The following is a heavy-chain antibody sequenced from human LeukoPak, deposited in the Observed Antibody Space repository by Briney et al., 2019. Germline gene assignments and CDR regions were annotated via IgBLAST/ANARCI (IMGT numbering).Heavy chain of an antibody. J-gene: IGHJ4*02. CDR3: TTDQYDILTGYYMGYFDY. Sequence: GGSLRLSCAASGFIFSKAWMSWVRQAPGKGLEWVGRIKGKTDGGTTDYAAPVKGRFTISRDDSKNTLYLQMNSLKTEDTAVYYCTTDQYDILTGYYMGYFDYWGQGTLVTVSS. V-gene: IGHV3-15*01. CDR2: IKGKTDGGTT. CDR1: GFIFSKAW. D-gene: IGHD3-9*01.